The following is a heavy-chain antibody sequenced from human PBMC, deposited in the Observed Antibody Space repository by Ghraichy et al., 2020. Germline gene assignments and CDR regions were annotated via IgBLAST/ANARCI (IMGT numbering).Heavy chain of an antibody. J-gene: IGHJ4*02. Sequence: GGSLRLSCAASGFTFSSYEMNWVRQAPGKGLEWVSYISSSGSTIYYADSVKGRFTISRDNAKNSLYLQMNSLRAEDTAVYYCARDLDYGDYSANYWGQGTLVTVSS. CDR2: ISSSGSTI. V-gene: IGHV3-48*03. CDR1: GFTFSSYE. D-gene: IGHD4-17*01. CDR3: ARDLDYGDYSANY.